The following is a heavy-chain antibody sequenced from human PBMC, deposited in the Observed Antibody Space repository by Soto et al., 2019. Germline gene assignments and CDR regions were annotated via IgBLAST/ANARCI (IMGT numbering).Heavy chain of an antibody. Sequence: SETLSLTCTVSGGSISSGDYYWSWIRQPPGKGLEWIGYIYYSGSTYYNPSLKSRVTISVDTSKNQFSLKLSSVTAADTAVYYCARTAYYYDSSGYYYATYWFAPWGQGTLVTVSS. CDR3: ARTAYYYDSSGYYYATYWFAP. D-gene: IGHD3-22*01. CDR2: IYYSGST. V-gene: IGHV4-30-4*01. CDR1: GGSISSGDYY. J-gene: IGHJ5*02.